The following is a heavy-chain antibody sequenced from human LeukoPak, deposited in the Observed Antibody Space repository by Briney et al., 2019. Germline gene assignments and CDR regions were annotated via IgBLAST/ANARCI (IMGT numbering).Heavy chain of an antibody. CDR3: ARAAVITFGGVIGPFDY. CDR2: IIPIFGTV. J-gene: IGHJ4*02. V-gene: IGHV1-69*05. CDR1: GGTFSSYA. Sequence: ASVKVSCKASGGTFSSYAISWVRQAPGQGLEWMGGIIPIFGTVNYAQKFQGRVTITTDESTSTAYMELSSLGSEDTAVYYCARAAVITFGGVIGPFDYWGQGTLVTVSS. D-gene: IGHD3-16*02.